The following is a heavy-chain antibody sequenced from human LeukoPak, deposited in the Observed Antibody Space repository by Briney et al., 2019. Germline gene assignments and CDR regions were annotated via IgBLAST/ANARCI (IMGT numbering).Heavy chain of an antibody. CDR1: GYRFTNYW. D-gene: IGHD2-15*01. V-gene: IGHV5-51*01. J-gene: IGHJ5*02. CDR2: IYPGDSDI. Sequence: GESLKISCKGSGYRFTNYWIAWVRQMPGKGLEWMGIIYPGDSDIRYSPSLQGQVTISADKSISTAYLQWSSLKASDTAMYYCARHVYCSGGSCYWFDPWGQGTLVTVSS. CDR3: ARHVYCSGGSCYWFDP.